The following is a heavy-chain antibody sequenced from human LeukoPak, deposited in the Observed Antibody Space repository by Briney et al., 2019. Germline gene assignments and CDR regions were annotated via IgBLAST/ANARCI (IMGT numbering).Heavy chain of an antibody. V-gene: IGHV2-5*02. J-gene: IGHJ4*02. Sequence: SGPTLVKPTQTLTLTCTFSGFSLSTSGVGVGWIRQPPGKALEWLALIYWDDDKRYSPSLKSRLTITKDTSKNQVVLTMTNMDPVGTATYYCAHIQQFFFDYWGQGTLVTVSS. CDR3: AHIQQFFFDY. D-gene: IGHD6-19*01. CDR2: IYWDDDK. CDR1: GFSLSTSGVG.